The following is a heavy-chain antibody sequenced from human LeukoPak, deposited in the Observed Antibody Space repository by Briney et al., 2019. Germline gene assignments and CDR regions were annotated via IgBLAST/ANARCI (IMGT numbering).Heavy chain of an antibody. V-gene: IGHV4-30-4*08. J-gene: IGHJ3*02. CDR2: IYYSGST. D-gene: IGHD4-11*01. CDR1: GGSISSGDYY. Sequence: PSETLSLTCTVSGGSISSGDYYWSWIRQPPGTGLEWIGYIYYSGSTYYNPSLKSRVTISVDTSKNQFSLKLSSVTAADTAVYYCASYHSNPNDAFDIWGQGTMVTVSS. CDR3: ASYHSNPNDAFDI.